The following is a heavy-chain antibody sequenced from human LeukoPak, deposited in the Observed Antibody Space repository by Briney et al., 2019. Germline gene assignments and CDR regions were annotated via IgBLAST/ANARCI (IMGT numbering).Heavy chain of an antibody. D-gene: IGHD6-13*01. J-gene: IGHJ4*02. CDR3: VKDMPTSSWYSWYFDY. V-gene: IGHV3-64D*06. CDR1: GFTFSTYA. CDR2: ISSNGGST. Sequence: PGGSLRLSCAASGFTFSTYAMTWVRQAPGKGLEYVLAISSNGGSTYYADSVKGRFTISRDNSKNTLYLQMSSLRAEDTAVYYCVKDMPTSSWYSWYFDYWGQGTLVTVSS.